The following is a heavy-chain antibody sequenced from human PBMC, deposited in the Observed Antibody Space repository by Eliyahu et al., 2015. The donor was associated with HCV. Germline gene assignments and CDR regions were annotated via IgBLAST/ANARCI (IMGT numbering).Heavy chain of an antibody. J-gene: IGHJ6*02. V-gene: IGHV3-15*01. CDR1: GFXFSNAW. Sequence: EMQLVESGGGLVKPGGSLRLSCAASGFXFSNAWMSWVRXAPGXGLGWVGRIKSKTDGGTTDYAAPVKGRFTISRDDSKNTLYLQMNSLKTEDTAVYYCTLASRVLRFLEWLLYAEYYYYGMDVWGQGTTVTVSS. CDR3: TLASRVLRFLEWLLYAEYYYYGMDV. CDR2: IKSKTDGGTT. D-gene: IGHD3-3*01.